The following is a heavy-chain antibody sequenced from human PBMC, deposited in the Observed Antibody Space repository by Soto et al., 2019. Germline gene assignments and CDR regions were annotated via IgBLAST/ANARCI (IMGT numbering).Heavy chain of an antibody. CDR2: ISYDGSNK. Sequence: QVQLVESGGGVVQPGRSLRLSCAASGFTFSSYAMHWVRQAPGKGLEWVAVISYDGSNKYYADSVKGRFTISRDNSENTLYLQMNSLRAEDTAVYYCARDQPFDYWGQGTLVTVSS. J-gene: IGHJ4*02. CDR1: GFTFSSYA. V-gene: IGHV3-30-3*01. CDR3: ARDQPFDY.